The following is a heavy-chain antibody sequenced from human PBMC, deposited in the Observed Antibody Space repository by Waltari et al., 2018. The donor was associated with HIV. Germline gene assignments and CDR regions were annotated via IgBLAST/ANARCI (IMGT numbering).Heavy chain of an antibody. CDR3: ASDGHFGTILYYYFGMDV. CDR1: GYTFSKYN. CDR2: ISPSDGIK. D-gene: IGHD1-1*01. V-gene: IGHV1-46*01. J-gene: IGHJ6*02. Sequence: VQLVQSGAEVKKPGAAVNVSCKASGYTFSKYNIHWVRQAPGRGPEWMGIISPSDGIKTYAPKFQGRVAMTSDTSTSTVYMELSRLRPDATAEYYCASDGHFGTILYYYFGMDVWGQGTTVTVSS.